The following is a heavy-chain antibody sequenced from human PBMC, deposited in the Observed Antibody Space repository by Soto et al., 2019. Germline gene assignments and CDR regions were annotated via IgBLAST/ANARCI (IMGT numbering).Heavy chain of an antibody. CDR2: ISWDGGST. D-gene: IGHD2-2*01. V-gene: IGHV3-43*01. J-gene: IGHJ6*02. CDR3: AKDMSEYGPGAGMDV. CDR1: GFTFDDYT. Sequence: GGSLRLSCAASGFTFDDYTMHWVRQAPGKGLEWVSLISWDGGSTYYADSVKGRFTISRDNSKNSLYLQMNSLRTEDTALYYCAKDMSEYGPGAGMDVWGQGTTVTVSS.